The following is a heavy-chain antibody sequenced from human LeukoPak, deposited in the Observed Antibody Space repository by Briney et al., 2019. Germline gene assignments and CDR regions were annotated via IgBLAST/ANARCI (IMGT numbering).Heavy chain of an antibody. D-gene: IGHD3-16*02. V-gene: IGHV4-31*03. CDR1: GDSISSGGYY. J-gene: IGHJ4*02. Sequence: SETLSLTCTVSGDSISSGGYYWSWIRQHPGKGLEWIGYINYSGSTYYNPSLKSRVTISVDTSKNQFSLKLSSVTAADTAVYYCARDESYLGYWGQGTLVTVSS. CDR3: ARDESYLGY. CDR2: INYSGST.